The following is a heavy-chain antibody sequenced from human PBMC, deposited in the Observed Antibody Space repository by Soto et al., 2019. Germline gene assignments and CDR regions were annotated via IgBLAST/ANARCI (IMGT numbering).Heavy chain of an antibody. CDR2: IDNSGST. CDR3: ATHSHVLRYFDRVDAFDI. D-gene: IGHD3-9*01. CDR1: GGSIRSSSYY. J-gene: IGHJ3*02. V-gene: IGHV4-39*01. Sequence: SETMSLRCTVSGGSIRSSSYYWGWIRQTPGKGLEWIGSIDNSGSTFYNPSFKSRITISVDTSKNQFSLKLRSVIAADTAVYYCATHSHVLRYFDRVDAFDIWGQGTMVTVSS.